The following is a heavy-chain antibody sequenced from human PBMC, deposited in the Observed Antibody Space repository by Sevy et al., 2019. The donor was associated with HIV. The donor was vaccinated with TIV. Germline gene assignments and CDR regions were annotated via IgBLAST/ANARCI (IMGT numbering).Heavy chain of an antibody. CDR1: GYSISSGYC. Sequence: SETLSLTCAVSGYSISSGYCWGLSRPPPGRRLEWMGSIYHSGSTYYNPSLKSRVTTTVDSSKNQFFPKLSSVTAADTAVYYGASEVTVRGVRAERYYYYGMDVWGQGTTVTVSS. CDR2: IYHSGST. J-gene: IGHJ6*02. V-gene: IGHV4-38-2*01. D-gene: IGHD3-10*01. CDR3: ASEVTVRGVRAERYYYYGMDV.